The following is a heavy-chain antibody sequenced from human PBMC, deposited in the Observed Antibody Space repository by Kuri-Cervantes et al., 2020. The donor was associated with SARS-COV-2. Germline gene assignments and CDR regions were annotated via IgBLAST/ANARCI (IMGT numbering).Heavy chain of an antibody. Sequence: GESLKISCAASGFTFSSYAMHWVRQAPGKGLEWVAVISYDGSNKYYADSVKGRFTISRDNSKNTLYLQMNSRRAEDTAVYYCASDRSGGGMKRGGWYFDLWGRGTLVTVSS. J-gene: IGHJ2*01. CDR1: GFTFSSYA. V-gene: IGHV3-30-3*01. CDR2: ISYDGSNK. D-gene: IGHD3-16*01. CDR3: ASDRSGGGMKRGGWYFDL.